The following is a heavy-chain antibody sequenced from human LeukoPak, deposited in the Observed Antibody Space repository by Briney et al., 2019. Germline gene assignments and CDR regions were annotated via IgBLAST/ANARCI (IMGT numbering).Heavy chain of an antibody. J-gene: IGHJ3*02. CDR3: ARDKDAFDI. CDR2: IYDSGST. V-gene: IGHV4-61*01. Sequence: YPSETLSLTCTVSGGSVSSGSYYWSWIRQPPGKGLEWIGYIYDSGSTNYNPSLKSRVTISVDTSKNQFSLKLSSVTAADTAVYYCARDKDAFDIWGQGTMVTVSS. CDR1: GGSVSSGSYY.